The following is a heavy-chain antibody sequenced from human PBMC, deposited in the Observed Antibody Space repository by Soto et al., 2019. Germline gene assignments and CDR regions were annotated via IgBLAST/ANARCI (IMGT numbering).Heavy chain of an antibody. Sequence: PSETLSLTCTVSGGSISSGDYYWSWIRQPPGKGLECIGYIYYSGSTYYNPSLKSRVTISVDTSKNQSSLRLSSVTAADTAVYYCASRKSSPYFDYWGQGTLVTVSS. CDR3: ASRKSSPYFDY. CDR1: GGSISSGDYY. D-gene: IGHD3-10*01. CDR2: IYYSGST. J-gene: IGHJ4*02. V-gene: IGHV4-30-4*01.